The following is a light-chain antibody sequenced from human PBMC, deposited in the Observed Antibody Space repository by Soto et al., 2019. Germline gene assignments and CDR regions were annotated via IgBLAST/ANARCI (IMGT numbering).Light chain of an antibody. CDR3: QQYNDWPPLT. V-gene: IGKV3-15*01. J-gene: IGKJ4*02. CDR2: GAS. Sequence: MVMTQSPAILSVSPGERATLSCRASQSVRNNLGWYQQKPGQASRLLIYGASIRATGIPARFSGSGSGTEFTLTISSLQSEDYAVYYCQQYNDWPPLTFGGGTKVDIK. CDR1: QSVRNN.